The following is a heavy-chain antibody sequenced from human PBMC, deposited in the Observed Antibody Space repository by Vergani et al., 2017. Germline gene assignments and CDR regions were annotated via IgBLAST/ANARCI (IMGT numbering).Heavy chain of an antibody. Sequence: QVQLQESGPGLVTPSETLSLTCTVSGDSVISTDYHWGWIRQPPGRGLEWIGSMDYSGSTSYNPSLESRISISFETPKNQFSLRLPSVTAADTAVYYCASKRGACRAAYCHSYDFWGPGTLVGVSS. CDR1: GDSVISTDYH. D-gene: IGHD2-15*01. V-gene: IGHV4-39*01. CDR3: ASKRGACRAAYCHSYDF. CDR2: MDYSGST. J-gene: IGHJ4*02.